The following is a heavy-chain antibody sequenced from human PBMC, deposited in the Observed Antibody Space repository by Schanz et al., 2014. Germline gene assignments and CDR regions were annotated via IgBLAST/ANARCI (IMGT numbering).Heavy chain of an antibody. CDR3: AKSKSQLPLFDH. D-gene: IGHD2-21*01. Sequence: QVQLLESGGGVVQPGRSLRLSCAVSGFTFGGYALHWVRQAPGKGLEWVAVISYDGSTKYYADSVKGRFTISRDNSKNTLYLQINSLRAEDTAVYYCAKSKSQLPLFDHWGQGTLVTVSS. CDR2: ISYDGSTK. V-gene: IGHV3-30-3*02. CDR1: GFTFGGYA. J-gene: IGHJ4*02.